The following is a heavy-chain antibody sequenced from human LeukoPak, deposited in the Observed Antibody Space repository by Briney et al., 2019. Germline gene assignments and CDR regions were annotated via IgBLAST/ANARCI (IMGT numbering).Heavy chain of an antibody. J-gene: IGHJ5*02. CDR3: ARQRQRAVRGVRGFDP. V-gene: IGHV3-74*01. D-gene: IGHD3-10*01. CDR2: INSDGSST. CDR1: GFTFSSYW. Sequence: GGSLRLSCAASGFTFSSYWMHWVRQAPGKGLVWVSRINSDGSSTSYADSVKGRFTISRDNAKNTLYLQMNSLRAEDTAVYYCARQRQRAVRGVRGFDPWGQGTLVTVSS.